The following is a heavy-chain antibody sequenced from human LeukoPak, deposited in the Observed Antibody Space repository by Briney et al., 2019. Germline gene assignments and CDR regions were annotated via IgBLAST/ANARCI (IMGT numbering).Heavy chain of an antibody. CDR1: GFTLSIYG. Sequence: PGRSVRLFCAACGFTLSIYGMLWVRQARGKGLEWVAVISYDGSNKYYADSVKGRFTISRDNSKNTLYLQMNSLRAEDTAVYYCAKGESSGSWGQGTLVTVSS. D-gene: IGHD6-19*01. CDR2: ISYDGSNK. CDR3: AKGESSGS. J-gene: IGHJ4*02. V-gene: IGHV3-30*18.